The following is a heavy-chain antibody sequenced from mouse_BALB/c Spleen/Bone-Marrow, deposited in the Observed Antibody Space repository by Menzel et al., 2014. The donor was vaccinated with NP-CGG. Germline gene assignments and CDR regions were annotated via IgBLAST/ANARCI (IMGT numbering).Heavy chain of an antibody. Sequence: EVKLVESGGGLVQPGGSLKLSCAASGFDFSRYWMSWVRPAPGKGLEWIGEINPDSSTINYTPSLKDKFIISRDNAKNTLYLQMSKVRSEDTALYYCARLGNYGWFAYWGQGTLVTVSA. D-gene: IGHD2-1*01. J-gene: IGHJ3*01. CDR3: ARLGNYGWFAY. V-gene: IGHV4-1*02. CDR2: INPDSSTI. CDR1: GFDFSRYW.